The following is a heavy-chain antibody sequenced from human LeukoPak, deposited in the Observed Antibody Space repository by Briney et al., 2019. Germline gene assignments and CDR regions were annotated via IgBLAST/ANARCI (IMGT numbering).Heavy chain of an antibody. V-gene: IGHV4-61*02. CDR3: ARDGYTYGYTCFDN. D-gene: IGHD5-18*01. CDR1: GGSISSSSYY. CDR2: IDASGDT. J-gene: IGHJ4*02. Sequence: KASETLSLTCTVSGGSISSSSYYWSWIRQPAGKGLEWIGRIDASGDTNYNPSLKSRVTMSVDTSKNQFSLKMSSVTAADTAVYYCARDGYTYGYTCFDNWGQGTLVTVSS.